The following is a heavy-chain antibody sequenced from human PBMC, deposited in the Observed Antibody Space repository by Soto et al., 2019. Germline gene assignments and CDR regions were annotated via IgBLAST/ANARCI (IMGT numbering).Heavy chain of an antibody. D-gene: IGHD6-13*01. Sequence: GGSLRLSCAASGFTFSSYSMNWVRQAPGRGLEWVSDISNDSSSKYYADSVKGRLTISRDNSKDTLHLQMNSLRAEDTAVYYCAKDQGIAASHGIDWGQGTMVTVSS. CDR3: AKDQGIAASHGID. J-gene: IGHJ3*01. CDR2: ISNDSSSK. V-gene: IGHV3-48*01. CDR1: GFTFSSYS.